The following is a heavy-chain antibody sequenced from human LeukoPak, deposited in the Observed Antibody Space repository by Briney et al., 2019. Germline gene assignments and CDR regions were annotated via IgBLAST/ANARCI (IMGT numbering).Heavy chain of an antibody. V-gene: IGHV1-18*01. D-gene: IGHD3-3*01. CDR3: ARDTHNYDFWSGTRRTEYFQH. Sequence: ASVKVSCKASGYTFTSYGISWVRQAPGQGLEWMGWISAYNGNTNYAQKLQGRVTMTTDTSTSTAYMELRSLRSDDTAVYYCARDTHNYDFWSGTRRTEYFQHWGRGTLVTVSS. J-gene: IGHJ1*01. CDR1: GYTFTSYG. CDR2: ISAYNGNT.